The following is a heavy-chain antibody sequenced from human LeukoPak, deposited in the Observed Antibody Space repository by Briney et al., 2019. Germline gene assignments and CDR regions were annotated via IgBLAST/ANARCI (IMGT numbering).Heavy chain of an antibody. J-gene: IGHJ3*02. D-gene: IGHD2-2*01. CDR1: GGSINSYY. CDR3: ARQKCTSTSCLTKNAFDI. CDR2: IYTSGST. Sequence: KASESLSLTCTVSGGSINSYYWSWIRQPPGKGLEWIGYIYTSGSTNYNPSLKSRVTISVDTSKNQFSLDLSSVTAADTVVYYCARQKCTSTSCLTKNAFDIWGQGTMVTVSS. V-gene: IGHV4-4*09.